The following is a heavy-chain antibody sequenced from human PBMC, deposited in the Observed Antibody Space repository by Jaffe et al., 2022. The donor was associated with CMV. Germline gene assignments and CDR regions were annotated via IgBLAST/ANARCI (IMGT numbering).Heavy chain of an antibody. J-gene: IGHJ3*02. D-gene: IGHD5-18*01. CDR2: INPNSGGT. Sequence: QVQLVQSGAEVKKPGASVKVSCKASGYTFTGYYMHWVRQAPGQGLEWMGWINPNSGGTNYAQKFQGRVTMTRDTSISTAYMELSRLRSDDTAVYYCARESVGIQLWSPDAFDIWGQGTMVTVSS. CDR1: GYTFTGYY. V-gene: IGHV1-2*02. CDR3: ARESVGIQLWSPDAFDI.